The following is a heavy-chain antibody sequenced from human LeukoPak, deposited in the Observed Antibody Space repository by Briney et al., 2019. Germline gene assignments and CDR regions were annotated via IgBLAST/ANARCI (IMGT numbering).Heavy chain of an antibody. CDR2: ISAYNGNT. CDR3: ARGQDYYDSSGYYLNWFDP. J-gene: IGHJ5*02. D-gene: IGHD3-22*01. Sequence: ASMTVSCKASGYTFTSYGISWVRQAPGQGLEWMGWISAYNGNTNYAQKLQGRVTMTTDASSSTAYMELRSLRSDDTAVYYCARGQDYYDSSGYYLNWFDPWGQGTLVTVSS. V-gene: IGHV1-18*01. CDR1: GYTFTSYG.